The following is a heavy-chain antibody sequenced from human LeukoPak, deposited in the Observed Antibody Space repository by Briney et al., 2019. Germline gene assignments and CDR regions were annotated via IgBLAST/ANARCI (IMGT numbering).Heavy chain of an antibody. V-gene: IGHV4-34*01. Sequence: SETLSLTCAVCGGAFSGYYWSWIRQPPRKGLEWIEEINHSGSTNYNPSLKSRVTISVDTSKNQFSLKLSSVTAAHTAVYYCASQYYYCSGSYIHWGQGTLDTVSS. CDR1: GGAFSGYY. CDR3: ASQYYYCSGSYIH. J-gene: IGHJ4*02. D-gene: IGHD3-10*01. CDR2: INHSGST.